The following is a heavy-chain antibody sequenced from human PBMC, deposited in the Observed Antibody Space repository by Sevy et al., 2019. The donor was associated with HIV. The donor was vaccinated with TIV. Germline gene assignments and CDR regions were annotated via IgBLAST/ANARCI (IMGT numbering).Heavy chain of an antibody. Sequence: GGSLRLSCAASAFTISTYGFHWVRQAPGKGLEWVALISYDGSEKYYADSVEGRFTISRDTSKNTLYLQMNSLRTEDTAVYYCAKTRYQYHISVFFGASFVPDSWGHGTLVTVSS. V-gene: IGHV3-30*18. D-gene: IGHD3-22*01. CDR2: ISYDGSEK. J-gene: IGHJ5*01. CDR3: AKTRYQYHISVFFGASFVPDS. CDR1: AFTISTYG.